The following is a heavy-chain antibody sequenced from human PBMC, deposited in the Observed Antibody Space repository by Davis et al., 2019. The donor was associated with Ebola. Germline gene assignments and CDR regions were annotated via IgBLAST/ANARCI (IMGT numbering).Heavy chain of an antibody. V-gene: IGHV1-18*01. CDR2: ISAYNGNT. CDR3: ARERRISIAARRDYYYGMDV. J-gene: IGHJ6*02. CDR1: GYTFTSYG. D-gene: IGHD6-6*01. Sequence: AASVKVSCKASGYTFTSYGISWVRQAPGQGLEWMGWISAYNGNTNYAQKFQGRVTITRDTSASTAYMELTSLRSEDTAVYYCARERRISIAARRDYYYGMDVWGQGTTVTVSS.